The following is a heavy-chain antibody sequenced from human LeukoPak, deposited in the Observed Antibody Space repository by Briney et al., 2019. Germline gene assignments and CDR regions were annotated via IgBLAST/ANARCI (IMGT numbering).Heavy chain of an antibody. D-gene: IGHD5-24*01. CDR3: ARAGDGYPWLWDY. CDR2: LYGGGTT. J-gene: IGHJ4*02. Sequence: PGGSLRLSCAASGFTVSSYCMSWVRQAPGKGLEWVSVLYGGGTTFYTDSVKGRFTISRDNSKNTLYLQMNSLRAEDTAVYYCARAGDGYPWLWDYWGQGTLVTVST. V-gene: IGHV3-53*01. CDR1: GFTVSSYC.